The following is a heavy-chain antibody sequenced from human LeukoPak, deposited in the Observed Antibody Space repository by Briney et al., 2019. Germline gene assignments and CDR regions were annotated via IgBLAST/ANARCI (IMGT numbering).Heavy chain of an antibody. D-gene: IGHD1-1*01. CDR2: IYYSGAA. J-gene: IGHJ4*02. CDR3: ARHGAIGTTWVDY. CDR1: SGSISSNSYY. Sequence: SETLSLTCTVSSGSISSNSYYWGWIRQPPGKGLEWIGSIYYSGAAYYNPSLESRVTISVNTSKNQFSLKLTSVIAADTAVYYCARHGAIGTTWVDYWGQGTLVTVSS. V-gene: IGHV4-39*01.